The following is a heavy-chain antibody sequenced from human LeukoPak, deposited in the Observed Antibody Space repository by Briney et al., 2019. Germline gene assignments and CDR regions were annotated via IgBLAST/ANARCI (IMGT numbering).Heavy chain of an antibody. D-gene: IGHD2-15*01. CDR1: GFTFSSYW. J-gene: IGHJ4*02. V-gene: IGHV3-7*01. CDR3: ARGRYCSGNRCSFFDY. CDR2: IKQDGGEK. Sequence: PGGSLRLSCAASGFTFSSYWMNWVRQAPGRGLEWVANIKQDGGEKYYVDSVKGRFTISRDNAKNSLYLRMNSLRAEDTAVYYCARGRYCSGNRCSFFDYWGQGTLVTVSS.